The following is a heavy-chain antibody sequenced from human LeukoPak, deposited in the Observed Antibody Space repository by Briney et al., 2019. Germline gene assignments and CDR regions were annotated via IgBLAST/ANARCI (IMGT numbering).Heavy chain of an antibody. CDR2: ISDTGNT. CDR3: AKAPVTTCRGAFCYPFDY. D-gene: IGHD2-15*01. V-gene: IGHV3-23*01. J-gene: IGHJ4*02. Sequence: GGSLRLSCAASGFTLSSYDMSWVRQAPGKGLEWVSAISDTGNTYHADSVKGRFTISRDNSKNTLFLQMNRLRPEDAAVYYCAKAPVTTCRGAFCYPFDYWGLGTLVTVSS. CDR1: GFTLSSYD.